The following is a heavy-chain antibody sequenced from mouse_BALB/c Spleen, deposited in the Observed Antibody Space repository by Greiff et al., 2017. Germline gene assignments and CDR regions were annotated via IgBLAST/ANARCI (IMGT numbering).Heavy chain of an antibody. CDR3: TRHEGYGNYIIAMDY. D-gene: IGHD2-10*02. Sequence: VQLQQSGAGLVKPGASVKMSCTASGYTFTEYIIHWVKQRPGQGLEWIGWFYPGSGSIKYNEKFKDKATLTADKSSSTVYMELSRLTSEDSAVSYCTRHEGYGNYIIAMDYWGQGTSVTVSS. V-gene: IGHV1-62-2*01. J-gene: IGHJ4*01. CDR1: GYTFTEYI. CDR2: FYPGSGSI.